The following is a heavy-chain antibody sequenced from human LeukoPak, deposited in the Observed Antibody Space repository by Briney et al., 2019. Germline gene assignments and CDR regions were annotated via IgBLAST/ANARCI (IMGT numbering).Heavy chain of an antibody. CDR2: IYYSGST. J-gene: IGHJ4*02. CDR1: GGSISSYY. D-gene: IGHD6-19*01. Sequence: SETLSLTCTVSGGSISSYYWSWIRQPPGKGLEWIGYIYYSGSTNYNPSLKSRVTISVDTSKNQFSLKLSSVTAADTAVYYRARHASSGWYDFDYWGQGTLVTVSS. V-gene: IGHV4-59*08. CDR3: ARHASSGWYDFDY.